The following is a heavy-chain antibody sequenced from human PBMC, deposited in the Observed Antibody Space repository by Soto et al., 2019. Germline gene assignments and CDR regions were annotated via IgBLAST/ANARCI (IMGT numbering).Heavy chain of an antibody. D-gene: IGHD6-25*01. Sequence: EVQLLESGGGLVQPGGSLRLSCAASGFTFSNYAMNWVRQAPGKGLELVSPISGSDGVKYYAASVKGPFTLSRDISKNCLYLRMNSRGFEYTAVYYCAKLSGSGWRESVDGWGKGTTVTVSA. CDR2: ISGSDGVK. J-gene: IGHJ6*04. CDR3: AKLSGSGWRESVDG. V-gene: IGHV3-23*01. CDR1: GFTFSNYA.